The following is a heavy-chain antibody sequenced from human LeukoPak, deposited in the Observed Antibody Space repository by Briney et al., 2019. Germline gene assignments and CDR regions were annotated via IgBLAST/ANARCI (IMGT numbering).Heavy chain of an antibody. CDR1: GYTFTGYY. V-gene: IGHV1-2*02. CDR2: INPNSGGT. D-gene: IGHD4-17*01. J-gene: IGHJ6*03. CDR3: ASWGGGVIHGDYPFYYYYMDV. Sequence: ASVKVSCKASGYTFTGYYMHWVRQAPGQGLEWMGWINPNSGGTNYAQKFQGRVTMTRDTSISTAYMELSRLRSDDTAVYYCASWGGGVIHGDYPFYYYYMDVWGKGTTVTVSS.